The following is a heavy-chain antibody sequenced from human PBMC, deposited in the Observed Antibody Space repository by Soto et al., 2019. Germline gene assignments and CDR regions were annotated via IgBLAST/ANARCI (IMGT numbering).Heavy chain of an antibody. CDR2: ISWDGGST. CDR1: GFTFDDYT. J-gene: IGHJ6*02. D-gene: IGHD6-6*01. Sequence: GGSLRLSCAASGFTFDDYTMHWVRQAPGKGLEWVSLISWDGGSTYYADSVKGRFTISRDNSKNSLYLQMNSLRTEDTALYYCAKDTYSSSSYYYYGMDVWGQGTTVTVSS. V-gene: IGHV3-43*01. CDR3: AKDTYSSSSYYYYGMDV.